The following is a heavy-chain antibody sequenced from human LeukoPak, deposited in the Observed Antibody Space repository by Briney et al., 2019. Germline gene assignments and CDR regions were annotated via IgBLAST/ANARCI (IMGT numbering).Heavy chain of an antibody. CDR1: GDTFNSYG. V-gene: IGHV1-18*01. CDR2: ISAYNGNT. CDR3: ARPKYSDYEVGSFDY. D-gene: IGHD5-12*01. Sequence: ASVKVSCKVSGDTFNSYGISWVRQAPGQGLEWMGWISAYNGNTNYAQKLQGRVTMTTDTSTSTAYMELRSLRSDDTAVYYCARPKYSDYEVGSFDYWGQGTLVTVSS. J-gene: IGHJ4*02.